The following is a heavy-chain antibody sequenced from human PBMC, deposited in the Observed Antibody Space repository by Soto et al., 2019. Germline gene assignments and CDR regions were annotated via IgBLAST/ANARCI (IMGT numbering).Heavy chain of an antibody. CDR1: GASISSYY. D-gene: IGHD3-9*01. CDR2: MHHTQGT. V-gene: IGHV4-59*01. CDR3: ARVPFVGYFDWLDP. J-gene: IGHJ5*02. Sequence: LSLTCSVSGASISSYYWTWIRQPPGGGLEWIGYMHHTQGTNDNPSLRGRVHMSIDTSMNQFSLRLTSVTAADTAVYYCARVPFVGYFDWLDPWGHGTLVTVSS.